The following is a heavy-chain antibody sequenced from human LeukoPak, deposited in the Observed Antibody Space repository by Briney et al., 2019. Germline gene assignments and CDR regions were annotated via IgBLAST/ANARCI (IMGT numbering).Heavy chain of an antibody. D-gene: IGHD3-22*01. J-gene: IGHJ4*02. CDR1: GFTFSSYG. CDR3: AKDYDSSGYAYYFDY. CDR2: IRYDGSNK. V-gene: IGHV3-30*02. Sequence: GGSLRLSCAASGFTFSSYGMHWVRQAPGKGLEWVTFIRYDGSNKYYADSVKGRFTISRDNSKNTLYLQMNSLRPEDTAVYYCAKDYDSSGYAYYFDYWGQGTLVTVSS.